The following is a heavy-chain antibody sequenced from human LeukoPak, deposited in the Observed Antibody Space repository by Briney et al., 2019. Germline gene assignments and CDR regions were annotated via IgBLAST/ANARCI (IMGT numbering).Heavy chain of an antibody. Sequence: SETLSLTCTVSGGSISSYYWSWIRQPPGKGLEWIGYIYYSGSTNYNPSLESRVTISVDTSKNQFSLKLSSVTAADTAVYYCARVLGYGSGSRLGNWGQGTLVTVSS. CDR2: IYYSGST. D-gene: IGHD3-10*01. CDR3: ARVLGYGSGSRLGN. V-gene: IGHV4-59*01. J-gene: IGHJ4*02. CDR1: GGSISSYY.